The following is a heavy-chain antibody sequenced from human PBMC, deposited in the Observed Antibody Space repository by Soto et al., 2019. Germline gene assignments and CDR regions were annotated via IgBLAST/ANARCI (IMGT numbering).Heavy chain of an antibody. CDR2: ISGYNGNT. J-gene: IGHJ1*01. D-gene: IGHD3-10*01. CDR3: ARGGHMYSAAGSNYRPRRAASSQH. Sequence: QVQLVQSGTEVKKPGASVKVSCKASGYNFASYGISWVRQAPGQGLEWMGWISGYNGNTNYAQNLQGRLTLTTDPSTSTAYMELRSLRSDDTAVYYCARGGHMYSAAGSNYRPRRAASSQHWGQGTLVTVSS. CDR1: GYNFASYG. V-gene: IGHV1-18*04.